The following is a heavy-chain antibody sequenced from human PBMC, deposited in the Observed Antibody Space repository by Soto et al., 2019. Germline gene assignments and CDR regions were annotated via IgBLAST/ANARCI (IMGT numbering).Heavy chain of an antibody. Sequence: VQLVESGGGVVQPGRSLRLSCAASGFSLGSYGMHWVRQAPGKGLEWVAVIWYDGSKKYYADSVQGRFTISRDISENTLYLEMNSLRAEDTAIYYCARDPATVTTHYDYWGQGTLVTVSS. CDR2: IWYDGSKK. CDR1: GFSLGSYG. J-gene: IGHJ4*02. D-gene: IGHD4-17*01. CDR3: ARDPATVTTHYDY. V-gene: IGHV3-33*01.